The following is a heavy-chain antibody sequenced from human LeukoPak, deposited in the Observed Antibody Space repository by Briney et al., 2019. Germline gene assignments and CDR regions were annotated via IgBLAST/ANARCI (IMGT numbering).Heavy chain of an antibody. CDR1: GFTFSSYE. Sequence: PGGSLRLSCAASGFTFSSYEMNWVRQAPGKGLEWVSYISSSGSTIYYADSVKGRFTISRDNAKNSLYLQMNSLRAEDTAVYYCAKRAGILGYFDYWGQGTLVTVSS. D-gene: IGHD3-3*01. CDR2: ISSSGSTI. V-gene: IGHV3-48*03. J-gene: IGHJ4*02. CDR3: AKRAGILGYFDY.